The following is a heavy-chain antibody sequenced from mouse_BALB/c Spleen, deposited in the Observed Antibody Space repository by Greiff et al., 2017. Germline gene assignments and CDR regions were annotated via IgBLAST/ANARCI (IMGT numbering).Heavy chain of an antibody. Sequence: EVNLVESGGGLVQPGGSRKLSCAASGFTLSSFGMHWVRQAPEKGLEWVAYISSGSSTIYYADTVKGRFTISRDNPKNTLFLQMTSLRSEDTAMYYCAREEAYAMDYWGQGTSVTVSS. CDR3: AREEAYAMDY. J-gene: IGHJ4*01. CDR1: GFTLSSFG. V-gene: IGHV5-17*02. CDR2: ISSGSSTI.